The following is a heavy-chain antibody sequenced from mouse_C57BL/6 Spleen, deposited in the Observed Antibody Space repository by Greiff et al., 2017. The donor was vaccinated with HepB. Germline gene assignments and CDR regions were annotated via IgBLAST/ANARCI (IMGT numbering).Heavy chain of an antibody. J-gene: IGHJ3*01. CDR2: ISYDGSN. Sequence: EVQLVESGPGLVKPSQSLSLTCSVTGYSITSGYNWNWIRQFPGNKLEWMGYISYDGSNNYNPSLKNRISITRDTSKNQFFLKLNSVTTEDTATYYCARDGYYWFADWGQGTLVTVSA. D-gene: IGHD2-3*01. V-gene: IGHV3-6*01. CDR1: GYSITSGYN. CDR3: ARDGYYWFAD.